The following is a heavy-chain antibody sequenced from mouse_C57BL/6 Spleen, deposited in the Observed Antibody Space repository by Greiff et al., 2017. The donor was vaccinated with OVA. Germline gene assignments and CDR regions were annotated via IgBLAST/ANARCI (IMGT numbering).Heavy chain of an antibody. J-gene: IGHJ1*03. D-gene: IGHD1-1*01. Sequence: VMLVESGPELVKPGASVKISCKASGYAFSSSWMNWVKQRPGKGLEWIGRIYPGDGDTNYNGKFKGKATLTADKSSSTAYMQLSSLTSEDSAVYFCSFITTADWYFDVWGTGTTVTVSS. CDR1: GYAFSSSW. V-gene: IGHV1-82*01. CDR2: IYPGDGDT. CDR3: SFITTADWYFDV.